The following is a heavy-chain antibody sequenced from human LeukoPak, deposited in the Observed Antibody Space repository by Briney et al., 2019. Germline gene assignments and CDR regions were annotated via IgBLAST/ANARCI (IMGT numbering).Heavy chain of an antibody. D-gene: IGHD2-15*01. CDR1: GGSISSSSYY. Sequence: SETLSLTCTVSGGSISSSSYYWGWIRQPPGKGLEWIGSIYYSGSTYYNPSLKSRVTISVDTSKNQFSLKLSSVTAADTAVYYCATTAGYCSGGSCHFWGQGTLVTVSS. CDR2: IYYSGST. CDR3: ATTAGYCSGGSCHF. J-gene: IGHJ4*02. V-gene: IGHV4-39*01.